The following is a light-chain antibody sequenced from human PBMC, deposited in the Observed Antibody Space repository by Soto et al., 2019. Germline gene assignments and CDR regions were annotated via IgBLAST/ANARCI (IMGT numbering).Light chain of an antibody. CDR2: VNSDGSH. J-gene: IGLJ3*02. V-gene: IGLV4-69*01. CDR3: QTWSTDIRV. CDR1: SGHNSYA. Sequence: QLVLTQSPSASASLGASVKLTCTLSSGHNSYAIAWHQQQPEKGPRYLMKVNSDGSHSNGDGIPHRFSCSSSGAERYLTISSLQSEDEADYYCQTWSTDIRVFGGGTKVTVL.